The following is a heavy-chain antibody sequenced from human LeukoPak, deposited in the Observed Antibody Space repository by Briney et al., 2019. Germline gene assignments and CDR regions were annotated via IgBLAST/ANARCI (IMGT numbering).Heavy chain of an antibody. CDR2: ISYDGSNK. Sequence: GGSLRLSCAASGFTFSSYGMHWVRQAPGKGLEWVAVISYDGSNKYYADSVKGRFTISRDNSKNTLYLQMNSLRAEDTAVYYCAKVSGYSYGFDYWGQGTLVTVPS. J-gene: IGHJ4*02. D-gene: IGHD5-18*01. V-gene: IGHV3-30*18. CDR1: GFTFSSYG. CDR3: AKVSGYSYGFDY.